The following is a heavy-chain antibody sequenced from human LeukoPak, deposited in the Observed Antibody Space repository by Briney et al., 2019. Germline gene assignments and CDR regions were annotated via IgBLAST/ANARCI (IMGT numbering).Heavy chain of an antibody. CDR3: ARHSKWNLLPDH. J-gene: IGHJ4*02. D-gene: IGHD2-15*01. V-gene: IGHV5-10-1*01. CDR2: IDPSDSYI. Sequence: GESLKISCKGSGYSFSSYWISWVRQMPGKGLEWMGRIDPSDSYIKYSPSFQGHVTISADKSISTAYLQWSSLKASDTAMYYCARHSKWNLLPDHWGQGTLVTVSS. CDR1: GYSFSSYW.